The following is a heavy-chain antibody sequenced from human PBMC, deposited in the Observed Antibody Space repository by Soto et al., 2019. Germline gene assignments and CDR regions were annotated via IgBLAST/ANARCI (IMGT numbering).Heavy chain of an antibody. CDR2: IYYSGST. CDR3: AGHDFWSGYSSFHFDY. CDR1: GGSISSSSYY. J-gene: IGHJ4*02. D-gene: IGHD3-3*01. V-gene: IGHV4-39*01. Sequence: ETLSPTCTVSGGSISSSSYYWGWIRPPPGKGLEWIGSIYYSGSTYYNPSLKSRVTVSVDTSKNQFSLKLSSVTAADTAVYYCAGHDFWSGYSSFHFDYWGQGTLVTVSS.